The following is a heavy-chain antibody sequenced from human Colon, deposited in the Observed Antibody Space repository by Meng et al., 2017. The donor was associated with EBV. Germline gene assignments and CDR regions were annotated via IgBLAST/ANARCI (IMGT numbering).Heavy chain of an antibody. CDR2: IYYTGST. J-gene: IGHJ4*02. CDR3: ARNYYFDY. CDR1: GGSINSGDYY. Sequence: QVRLQVPGPGLVKPSQTLSLTCTGSGGSINSGDYYWSWIRQPPGKGLEWIGYIYYTGSTYYNPSLKSRVTISMDTSKNQFSLRLSSVTAADTAVYYCARNYYFDYWGQGTLVTVSS. V-gene: IGHV4-30-4*01.